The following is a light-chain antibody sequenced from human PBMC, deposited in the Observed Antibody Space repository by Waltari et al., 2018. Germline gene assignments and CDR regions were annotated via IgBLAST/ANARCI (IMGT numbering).Light chain of an antibody. V-gene: IGLV3-21*02. J-gene: IGLJ3*02. CDR2: DDR. CDR1: DFRSKP. Sequence: SYVVTQPPSVSVAPGQMARISCGGTDFRSKPVHWYQQKPGQAPVLVVFDDRFRPAGIPGRFSGANSGNTATLTINRVEAGYEADYYCQVWDSRSDHVVFGGGTKLTLL. CDR3: QVWDSRSDHVV.